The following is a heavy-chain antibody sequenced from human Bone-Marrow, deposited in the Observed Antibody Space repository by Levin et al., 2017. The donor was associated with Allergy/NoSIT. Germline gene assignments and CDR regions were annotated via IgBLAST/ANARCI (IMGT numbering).Heavy chain of an antibody. D-gene: IGHD3-3*01. Sequence: GGSLRLSCAASGFTFSSYGMHWVRQAPGKGLEWVAVISNDGSDKYYADSVKGRFTISRDNSKNTLYLQMNSLRAEDTAVYYSAKDRGYYDFDLPDYWSQGTLVTVSS. V-gene: IGHV3-30*18. CDR3: AKDRGYYDFDLPDY. CDR2: ISNDGSDK. J-gene: IGHJ4*02. CDR1: GFTFSSYG.